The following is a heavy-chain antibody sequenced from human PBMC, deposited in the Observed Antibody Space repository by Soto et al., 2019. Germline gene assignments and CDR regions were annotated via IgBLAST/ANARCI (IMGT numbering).Heavy chain of an antibody. D-gene: IGHD3-22*01. CDR1: GFSFSNYG. J-gene: IGHJ4*02. V-gene: IGHV3-23*01. CDR3: AKDLEWLLRHFEN. Sequence: EVQLLESGGALIQPGGSLRLSCVDSGFSFSNYGMSWVRQAPGKGLEWVSGISGNGCSAYYADSVKGRFTISRDNSKNTVYLQMNSLRAEDTAVYYCAKDLEWLLRHFENWGQGTLVTVSP. CDR2: ISGNGCSA.